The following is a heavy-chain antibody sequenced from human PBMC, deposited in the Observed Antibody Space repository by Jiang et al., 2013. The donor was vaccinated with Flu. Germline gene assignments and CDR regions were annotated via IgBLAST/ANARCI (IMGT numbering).Heavy chain of an antibody. Sequence: LLKPSETLSLTCTVSGGSLSSYYWSWIRQPPGKGLEWIGYIYYSGSTTYNPSLKSRVTISVDTSKNQFSLRLTSVTAADTAVYYFASTRGNGHAFDIWGQGTMVTVSS. D-gene: IGHD2-2*01. V-gene: IGHV4-59*08. CDR1: GGSLSSYY. J-gene: IGHJ3*02. CDR2: IYYSGST. CDR3: ASTRGNGHAFDI.